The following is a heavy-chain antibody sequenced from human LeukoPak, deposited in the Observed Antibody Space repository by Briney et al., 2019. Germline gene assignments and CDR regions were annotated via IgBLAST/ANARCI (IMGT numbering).Heavy chain of an antibody. D-gene: IGHD3-3*01. CDR3: ARLSESPSKFDC. J-gene: IGHJ4*02. Sequence: SETLSLTCTVSGGFISGHYWSWVRQPPAKGREWTGYIYYSGSTNYNPSLKSRVTISVDSSKNQFSLKLSSVIAADTAVYYCARLSESPSKFDCWGQGTLVTVFS. CDR1: GGFISGHY. V-gene: IGHV4-59*08. CDR2: IYYSGST.